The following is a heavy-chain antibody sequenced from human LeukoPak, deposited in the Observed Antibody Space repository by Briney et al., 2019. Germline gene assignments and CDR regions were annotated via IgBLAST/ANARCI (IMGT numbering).Heavy chain of an antibody. V-gene: IGHV1-69*05. J-gene: IGHJ4*02. Sequence: ASVKVSCKASGGTFSRYAISRVRQAPGQGLEWMGGIIPVFGTTNYAQKFQGRVTVTMDESTRTSYMELSRLGSDDTAVYYCARDEMRGYYDSSGQVDYWGQGTLVTVSS. CDR2: IIPVFGTT. CDR3: ARDEMRGYYDSSGQVDY. D-gene: IGHD3-22*01. CDR1: GGTFSRYA.